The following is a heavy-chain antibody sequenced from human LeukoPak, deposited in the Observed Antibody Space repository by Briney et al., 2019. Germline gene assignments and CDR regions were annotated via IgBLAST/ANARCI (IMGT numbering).Heavy chain of an antibody. CDR3: ARVPISSSWTGLGY. J-gene: IGHJ4*02. CDR1: GYTFTSYG. CDR2: VSAYNGNT. D-gene: IGHD6-13*01. Sequence: ASVKVSCKASGYTFTSYGISWVRQAPGQGLEWMGWVSAYNGNTNYAQKLQGRVTMTTDTSTSTAYMELRSLRSDDTAVYYCARVPISSSWTGLGYWGQGTLVTVSS. V-gene: IGHV1-18*01.